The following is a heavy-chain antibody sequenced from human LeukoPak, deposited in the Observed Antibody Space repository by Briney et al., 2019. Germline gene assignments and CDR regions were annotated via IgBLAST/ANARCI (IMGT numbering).Heavy chain of an antibody. V-gene: IGHV1-2*02. D-gene: IGHD3-16*02. J-gene: IGHJ4*02. CDR1: GYTFTGYY. CDR3: ARRIGGVIPNLDY. Sequence: ASVKVSCKASGYTFTGYYMHWVRQAPGQGLEWMGWINPNSGGTNYAQKFQGRVTMTRDMSISTAYMELSRLRSDDTAVYYCARRIGGVIPNLDYWGQGTLVTVSS. CDR2: INPNSGGT.